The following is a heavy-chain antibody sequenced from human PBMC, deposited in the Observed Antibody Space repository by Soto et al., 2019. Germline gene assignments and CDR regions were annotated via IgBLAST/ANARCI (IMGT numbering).Heavy chain of an antibody. CDR3: ARARGYSYGYSCDY. D-gene: IGHD5-18*01. Sequence: VQLVESGGGLVKPGGSLRLSCAASGFTFSSYAISWVRQAPGQGLEWMGGIIPIFGTANYAQKFQGRVTITADKSTSRAYMELSSLRSEDTAVYYCARARGYSYGYSCDYWGQGTLVTVSS. CDR2: IIPIFGTA. CDR1: GFTFSSYA. V-gene: IGHV1-69*06. J-gene: IGHJ4*02.